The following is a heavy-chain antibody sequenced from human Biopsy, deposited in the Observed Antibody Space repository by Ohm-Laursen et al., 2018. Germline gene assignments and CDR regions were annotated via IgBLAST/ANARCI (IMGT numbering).Heavy chain of an antibody. D-gene: IGHD2-2*01. CDR3: ARMPHFDY. J-gene: IGHJ4*02. CDR1: GGSISDYH. V-gene: IGHV4-59*07. CDR2: ISYTGGI. Sequence: PSDTLSLTCAVSGGSISDYHWSWIRKSTGKGLEWLAYISYTGGITSNPSLNGRATMSLDTSKNQFSLRLIYVTAADTAVYYCARMPHFDYWGQGILVTVSS.